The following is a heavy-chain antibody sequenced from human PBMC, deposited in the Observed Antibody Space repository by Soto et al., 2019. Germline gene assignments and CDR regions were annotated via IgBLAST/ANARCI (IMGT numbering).Heavy chain of an antibody. D-gene: IGHD6-13*01. CDR3: ARDEGSSWYYYYYGMDV. Sequence: QVQMVESGGGVVQPGRSLRLSCAASGFTFSSYAMHWVRQAPGKGLEWVAVISYDGSNKYYADSVKGRFTISRDNSKNTLYVQMNSLRAEDTAVYYCARDEGSSWYYYYYGMDVWGQGTTGTVSS. CDR1: GFTFSSYA. CDR2: ISYDGSNK. V-gene: IGHV3-30-3*01. J-gene: IGHJ6*02.